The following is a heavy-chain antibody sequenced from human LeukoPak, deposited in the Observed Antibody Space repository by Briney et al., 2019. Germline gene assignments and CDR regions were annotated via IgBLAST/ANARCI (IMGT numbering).Heavy chain of an antibody. J-gene: IGHJ6*03. CDR1: GFTFSSYP. CDR2: VSDDGNKK. D-gene: IGHD2-2*01. CDR3: ARGQLLLEGYFYYMDV. V-gene: IGHV3-30-3*01. Sequence: GGSLRLSCAASGFTFSSYPMHWVRQAPGKGLEWVAVVSDDGNKKFDADSVKGRFTISRDNSKNTLYLQMNSLRGEDTAVYYCARGQLLLEGYFYYMDVWGEGTTVAVSS.